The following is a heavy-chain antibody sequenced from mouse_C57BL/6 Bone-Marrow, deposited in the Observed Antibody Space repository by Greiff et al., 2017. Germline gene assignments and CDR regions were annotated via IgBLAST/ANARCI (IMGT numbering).Heavy chain of an antibody. V-gene: IGHV12-3*01. CDR1: GFPITSGYY. D-gene: IGHD1-1*01. CDR2: ITHSGET. J-gene: IGHJ2*01. CDR3: AGDRLLLRY. Sequence: VKLMESGPGLVKPSQSLFLTCSITGFPITSGYYWIWLRQSPGKPLEWMGYITHSGETFYNPSLQSPISITRETSKNQFFLQLNSVTTEDTAMYYCAGDRLLLRYRGQGTTLTVSS.